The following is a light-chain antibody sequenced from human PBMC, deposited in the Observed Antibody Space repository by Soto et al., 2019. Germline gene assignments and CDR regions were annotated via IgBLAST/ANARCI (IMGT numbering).Light chain of an antibody. CDR3: QQSYGTPIT. CDR2: VAS. CDR1: QNISRF. Sequence: DIQMTQSPSSLSASVGDRVTITCRASQNISRFLNWHQQKPGKAPNLLIYVASTLQSGVPSRFSGSGSGTDFTLTINSLQPEDFATYYCQQSYGTPITFGQGTRLEIK. V-gene: IGKV1-39*01. J-gene: IGKJ5*01.